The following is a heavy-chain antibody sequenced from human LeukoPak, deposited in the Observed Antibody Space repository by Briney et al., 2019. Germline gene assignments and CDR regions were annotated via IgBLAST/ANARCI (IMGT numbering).Heavy chain of an antibody. CDR2: ISGSGGST. CDR3: AKESTPYGDYNIDY. Sequence: GGSLRLSCAASGFTFSSYAMSWVRQAPGKGLEWVSAISGSGGSTYYADSVKGRFTISRDNSKNTLYLQMNSLRAEHTAVYYCAKESTPYGDYNIDYWGQGTLVTVSS. D-gene: IGHD4-17*01. J-gene: IGHJ4*02. V-gene: IGHV3-23*01. CDR1: GFTFSSYA.